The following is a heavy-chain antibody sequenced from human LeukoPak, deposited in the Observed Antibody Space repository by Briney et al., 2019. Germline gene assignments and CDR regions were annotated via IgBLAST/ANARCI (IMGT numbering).Heavy chain of an antibody. CDR3: VKGFGTVTTCYYYYAMDV. J-gene: IGHJ6*02. Sequence: PGGSLRLSCSASGFTFSSYAMHWVRQAPGKGLEYVSAISSSGGSTDYADSVKGRFTISRDNSKNTLYLQMSSLRAEDTAVYYCVKGFGTVTTCYYYYAMDVWGQGTTVTVSS. CDR2: ISSSGGST. CDR1: GFTFSSYA. D-gene: IGHD4-11*01. V-gene: IGHV3-64D*09.